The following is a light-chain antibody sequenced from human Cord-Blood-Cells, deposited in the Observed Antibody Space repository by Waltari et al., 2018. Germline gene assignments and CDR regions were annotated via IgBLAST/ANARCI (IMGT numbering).Light chain of an antibody. CDR2: DAS. CDR3: QQYAKLPLT. Sequence: DIQITQSPSSLSASVGDRVTIPCQARQDISNYLNWKQHQPGEAPMLLIYDASNLETGVPSRFSGSGSGTDVTFSISSLQPEDIATYYCQQYAKLPLTFGQGTRLEIK. V-gene: IGKV1-33*01. CDR1: QDISNY. J-gene: IGKJ5*01.